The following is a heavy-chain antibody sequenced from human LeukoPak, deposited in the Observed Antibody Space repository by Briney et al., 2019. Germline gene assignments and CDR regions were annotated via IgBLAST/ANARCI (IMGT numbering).Heavy chain of an antibody. J-gene: IGHJ4*02. CDR3: ARDPLRGYGSGSYNDY. V-gene: IGHV3-53*01. CDR1: GFTVSSNY. Sequence: SEGSLRLSCAASGFTVSSNYMSWVRKAPGKGLEWVSVIYSGGSTYYADSVKGRFTISRDNSKNTLYLQMNSLRAEDTAVYYCARDPLRGYGSGSYNDYWGQGTLVTVSS. D-gene: IGHD3-10*01. CDR2: IYSGGST.